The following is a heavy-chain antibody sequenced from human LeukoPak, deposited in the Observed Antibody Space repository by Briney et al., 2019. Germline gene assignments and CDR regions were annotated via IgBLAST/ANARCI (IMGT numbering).Heavy chain of an antibody. J-gene: IGHJ4*02. CDR2: ISGSASST. Sequence: PGGSLRLSCATSGFTFTNYAMSWVRQAPGKGLEWVSAISGSASSTYYADSVKGRFTISRDNSKNTLYLQMNSLRAEDTAVYYCARDSALYYYGSGSYWGGFDYWGQGTLVTVSS. CDR3: ARDSALYYYGSGSYWGGFDY. D-gene: IGHD3-10*01. V-gene: IGHV3-23*01. CDR1: GFTFTNYA.